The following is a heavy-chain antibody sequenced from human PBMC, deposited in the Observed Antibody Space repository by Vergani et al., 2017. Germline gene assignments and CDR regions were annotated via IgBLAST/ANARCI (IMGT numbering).Heavy chain of an antibody. CDR2: IIPIFGTA. V-gene: IGHV1-69*12. CDR1: GGTFSSYA. D-gene: IGHD3-16*01. Sequence: QVQLVQSGAEVKKPGSSVKVSCKLSGGTFSSYAISWVRQAPGQGLEWMGGIIPIFGTANYAQKFQGRVTITAVESTSTAYMERSSLRSEDTAVYYWARDPRGSYYYYYGMDVWGQGTTVTVSS. CDR3: ARDPRGSYYYYYGMDV. J-gene: IGHJ6*02.